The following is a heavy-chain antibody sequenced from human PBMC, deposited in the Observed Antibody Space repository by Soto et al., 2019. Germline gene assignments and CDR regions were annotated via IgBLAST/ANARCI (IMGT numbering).Heavy chain of an antibody. V-gene: IGHV3-30-3*01. CDR3: ARAIAADIGEALDY. J-gene: IGHJ4*02. D-gene: IGHD6-13*01. CDR1: GFTFSSYA. Sequence: QVQLVESGGGVVQPGRSLRLSCAASGFTFSSYAMHWVRQAPGKGLEWVAVISYDGSNKYYAVSVKGRFTISRDNSKNTLYLHMNSLRAEDTAVYYGARAIAADIGEALDYWGQGTLVTVSS. CDR2: ISYDGSNK.